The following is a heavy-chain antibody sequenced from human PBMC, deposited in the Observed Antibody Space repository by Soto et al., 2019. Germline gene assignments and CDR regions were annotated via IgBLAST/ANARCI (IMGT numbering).Heavy chain of an antibody. CDR3: TTYHGDYNFGH. D-gene: IGHD4-17*01. J-gene: IGHJ5*02. V-gene: IGHV1-24*01. Sequence: QVQLVQSGAEVKKPGASVKVSCKVSGYTLNEVAMHWVRQAPGRGLEWLGGFDPDEAETIYAQHCQGRVTMTEDPTTHTAYMELSSLRSEDTALYFGTTYHGDYNFGHWGQGTLVSVSS. CDR2: FDPDEAET. CDR1: GYTLNEVA.